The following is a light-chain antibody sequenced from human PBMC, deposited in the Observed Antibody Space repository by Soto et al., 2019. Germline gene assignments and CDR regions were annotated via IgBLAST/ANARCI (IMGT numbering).Light chain of an antibody. J-gene: IGKJ1*01. V-gene: IGKV3-20*01. CDR1: QSLSVSY. CDR3: HQFSDSPQT. Sequence: EIVLTQSPGTLSLSPGDRATLSCRASQSLSVSYIAWYQQRPGQAPRLLIYGTSTRATGIPDRFSGSGSGTDFTLAISRLEPEDFAVYYCHQFSDSPQTFGQGTTVEI. CDR2: GTS.